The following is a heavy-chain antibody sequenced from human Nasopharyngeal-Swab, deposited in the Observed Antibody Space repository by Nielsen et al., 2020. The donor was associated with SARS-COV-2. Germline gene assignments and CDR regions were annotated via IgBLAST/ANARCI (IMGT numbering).Heavy chain of an antibody. Sequence: SETLSLTCAVYGGSFSGYYWSWIRQPPGKGLEWIGEINHSGSTNYNPSLKSRVTISVDTSKNQFSLKLSSVTAADTAVYYCARRSSHYYYGMDVWGQGTTVTVSS. V-gene: IGHV4-34*01. D-gene: IGHD6-6*01. CDR1: GGSFSGYY. J-gene: IGHJ6*02. CDR2: INHSGST. CDR3: ARRSSHYYYGMDV.